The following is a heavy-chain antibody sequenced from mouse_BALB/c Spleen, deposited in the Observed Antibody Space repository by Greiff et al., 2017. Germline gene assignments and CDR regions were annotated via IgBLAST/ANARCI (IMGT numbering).Heavy chain of an antibody. CDR3: TRGAWDY. Sequence: DVKLVESGGGLVKPGGSLKLSCAASGFTFSSYTMSWVRQTPEKRLEWVATISSGGSYTYYPDSVKGRFTISRDNAKNTLYLQMSSLKSEDTAMYYCTRGAWDYWGQGTSVTVSS. J-gene: IGHJ4*01. V-gene: IGHV5-6-4*01. CDR1: GFTFSSYT. CDR2: ISSGGSYT.